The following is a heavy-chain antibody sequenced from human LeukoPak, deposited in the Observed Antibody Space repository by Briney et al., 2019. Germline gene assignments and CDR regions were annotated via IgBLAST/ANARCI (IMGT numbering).Heavy chain of an antibody. CDR1: GFTFDDYA. J-gene: IGHJ4*02. D-gene: IGHD4-17*01. Sequence: PGRSLRLSCAASGFTFDDYAMHWVRHAPGKGLEWVSGISWNSGSIGYADSVKGRFTISRDNAKNSLYLQMNSLRAEDTAVYYCARAPPVTPFDYWGQGTLVTVSS. V-gene: IGHV3-9*01. CDR2: ISWNSGSI. CDR3: ARAPPVTPFDY.